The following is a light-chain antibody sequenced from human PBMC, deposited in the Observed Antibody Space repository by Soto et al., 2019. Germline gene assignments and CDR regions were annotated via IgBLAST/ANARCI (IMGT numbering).Light chain of an antibody. CDR1: QSVNSYY. Sequence: EIVLTQSPGTLSLSPGERATLSCRASQSVNSYYLVWYQQKPGQAPRLLIYGASSRATGIPDRFSGSGSGTDFTLTISRLEPEDFAVYYCQQQRAFGQGTKLEIK. J-gene: IGKJ2*01. CDR2: GAS. V-gene: IGKV3-20*01. CDR3: QQQRA.